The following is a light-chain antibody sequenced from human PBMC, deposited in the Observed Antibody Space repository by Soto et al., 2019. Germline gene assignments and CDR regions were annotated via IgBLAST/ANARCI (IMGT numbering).Light chain of an antibody. V-gene: IGLV1-47*01. J-gene: IGLJ3*02. CDR2: RNN. Sequence: QAVVTQPPSASGTPGQRVTISCSGSTSNIGNNFVYWYQQVPGTAPKLLIYRNNQRPSGVPDRFSGSKSGTSASLAISGLRSEDEADFYCAAWDESLSVWVFGGGTKLTVL. CDR1: TSNIGNNF. CDR3: AAWDESLSVWV.